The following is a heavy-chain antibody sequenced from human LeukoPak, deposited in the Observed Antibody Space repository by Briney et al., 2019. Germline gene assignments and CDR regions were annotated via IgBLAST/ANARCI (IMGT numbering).Heavy chain of an antibody. V-gene: IGHV3-74*01. Sequence: GGSLRLSCAASGFTFSSYWMHWARQAPGKGLVWVSRINTDGSDTAYADSVKGRFTISRDNAKITLYLQMNSLRAEDTAVYYCTRGGTTLDYWGQGTLVTVSS. CDR3: TRGGTTLDY. CDR1: GFTFSSYW. J-gene: IGHJ4*02. CDR2: INTDGSDT. D-gene: IGHD1-7*01.